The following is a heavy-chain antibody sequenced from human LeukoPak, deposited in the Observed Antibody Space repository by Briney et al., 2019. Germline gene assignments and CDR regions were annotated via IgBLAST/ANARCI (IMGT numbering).Heavy chain of an antibody. CDR1: GYTFTGYY. D-gene: IGHD3-10*01. CDR2: INPNSGGT. Sequence: RASVKVSCKASGYTFTGYYMHWVRQAPGQGLEWMGWINPNSGGTNYAQKFQGRVTMTRDTSISTAYMELSRLRSDDTAVYYCARVHYYGSGSYYSRFDYWGQGTLVTVSS. V-gene: IGHV1-2*02. CDR3: ARVHYYGSGSYYSRFDY. J-gene: IGHJ4*02.